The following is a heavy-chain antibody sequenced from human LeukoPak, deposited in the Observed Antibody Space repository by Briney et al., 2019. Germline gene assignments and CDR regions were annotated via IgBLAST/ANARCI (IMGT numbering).Heavy chain of an antibody. CDR1: GGSFSGYY. J-gene: IGHJ5*02. V-gene: IGHV4-34*01. CDR2: TNHSGST. D-gene: IGHD2-15*01. CDR3: ARGGYCSGGSCYYNWFDP. Sequence: PSETLSLTCAVYGGSFSGYYWSWIRQPPGKGLEWIGETNHSGSTNYNPSLKSRVTISVDTSKNQFSLKLSSVTAADTAVYYCARGGYCSGGSCYYNWFDPWGQGTLVTVSS.